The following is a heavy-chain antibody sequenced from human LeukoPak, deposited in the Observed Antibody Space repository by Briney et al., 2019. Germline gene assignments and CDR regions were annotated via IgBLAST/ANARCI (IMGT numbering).Heavy chain of an antibody. Sequence: GGSLRLSCAASGFTFGISAMSWVRQAPGKGLEGVSSITGGGAGTYYAVSVKGRFIISRDNSKNTLYLQTNSLRAEDTAVYYCAKPHDSSGYYDYWGQGTLVTVSS. CDR3: AKPHDSSGYYDY. J-gene: IGHJ4*02. CDR2: ITGGGAGT. V-gene: IGHV3-23*01. CDR1: GFTFGISA. D-gene: IGHD3-22*01.